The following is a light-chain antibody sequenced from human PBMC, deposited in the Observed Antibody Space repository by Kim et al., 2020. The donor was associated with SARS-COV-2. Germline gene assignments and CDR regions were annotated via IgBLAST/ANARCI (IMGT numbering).Light chain of an antibody. CDR1: HSVSSSY. V-gene: IGKV3-20*01. Sequence: EIVLTQSPVTVSLSPGDSASLSCRASHSVSSSYLAWYQQKPGQAPRLLIYGASSRATGIPDRFSGSGSRTDFTLTISRLEPEDVAVYYCQQYGSSPLTFGGGTKVDIK. CDR2: GAS. J-gene: IGKJ4*01. CDR3: QQYGSSPLT.